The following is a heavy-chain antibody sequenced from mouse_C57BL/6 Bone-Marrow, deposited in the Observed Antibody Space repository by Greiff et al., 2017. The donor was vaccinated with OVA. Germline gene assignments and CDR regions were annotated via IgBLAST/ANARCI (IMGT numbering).Heavy chain of an antibody. CDR3: ERYGNSLAY. V-gene: IGHV5-4*01. D-gene: IGHD2-1*01. Sequence: EVQLEESGGGLVKPGGSLKLSCAASGFTFSSYAMSWVRQTPEKRLEWVATISDGGSYTYYPDNVKGRFTISRDNAKNNLYLQMSHLKSEDTAMYDCERYGNSLAYWGQGTMVTVSA. CDR2: ISDGGSYT. J-gene: IGHJ3*01. CDR1: GFTFSSYA.